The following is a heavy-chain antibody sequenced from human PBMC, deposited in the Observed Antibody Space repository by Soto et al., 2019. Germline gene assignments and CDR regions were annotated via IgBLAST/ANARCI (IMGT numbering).Heavy chain of an antibody. V-gene: IGHV1-8*01. CDR1: GYTFTSYD. CDR2: MNPNSGNT. D-gene: IGHD3-9*01. Sequence: ASVKVSCKASGYTFTSYDINWVRQATGQGLEWMGWMNPNSGNTGYAQKFQGRVTMTRNTSISTAYMELSSLRSEDTAVYYCARGRQYKYYDILTGYYNDWGQGTLVTSPQ. CDR3: ARGRQYKYYDILTGYYND. J-gene: IGHJ4*02.